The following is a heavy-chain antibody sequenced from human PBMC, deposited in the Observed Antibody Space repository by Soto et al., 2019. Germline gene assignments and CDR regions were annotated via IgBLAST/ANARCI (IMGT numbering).Heavy chain of an antibody. D-gene: IGHD4-17*01. CDR2: ILPSGRT. CDR1: GGSITNNNW. Sequence: QLRLEESGPGLVKPSGTLSLRCAVSGGSITNNNWWNWVRQTPEKGLEWIGQILPSGRTNYKPSLASRVNMSVDTSTNQCSLILTSVTAADTALYFCARSDYGDSNSQYFDYWGQGTQVTVSS. V-gene: IGHV4-4*02. J-gene: IGHJ4*02. CDR3: ARSDYGDSNSQYFDY.